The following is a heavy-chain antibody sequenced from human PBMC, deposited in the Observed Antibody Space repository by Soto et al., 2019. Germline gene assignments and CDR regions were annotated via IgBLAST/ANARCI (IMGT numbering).Heavy chain of an antibody. J-gene: IGHJ5*02. D-gene: IGHD3-22*01. V-gene: IGHV4-34*01. CDR3: ARVKWPVGMRVAWFDP. CDR1: GGSFSGYY. Sequence: SETLSLTCAVYGGSFSGYYWSWIRQPPGKGLEWIGEINHSGSTNYNPSLKSRVTISVDTSKNQFSLKLSSVTAADTAVYYCARVKWPVGMRVAWFDPWGQGTLVTVSS. CDR2: INHSGST.